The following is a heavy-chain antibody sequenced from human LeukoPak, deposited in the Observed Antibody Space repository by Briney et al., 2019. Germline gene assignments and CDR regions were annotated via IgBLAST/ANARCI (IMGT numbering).Heavy chain of an antibody. V-gene: IGHV1-8*01. CDR2: MNPNSGNT. Sequence: ASVKVSCKASGYTFTSYDINWVRQATGQGHEWMGWMNPNSGNTGYAQKFQGRVTMTRNTSISTAYMELSSLRSEDTAVYYCASMYYYDSSGYYSDAFDIWGQGTMVTLSS. CDR1: GYTFTSYD. J-gene: IGHJ3*02. D-gene: IGHD3-22*01. CDR3: ASMYYYDSSGYYSDAFDI.